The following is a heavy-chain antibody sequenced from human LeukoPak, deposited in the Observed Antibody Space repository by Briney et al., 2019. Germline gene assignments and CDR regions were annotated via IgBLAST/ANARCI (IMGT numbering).Heavy chain of an antibody. Sequence: GGSLRLSCTASGFSFSDSYMRWIRQAPGKGLEWVSDISRDGITIYYADSVKGRLTISRDNAKNSLYLQMNSLRAEDTAIYYCARDWNYHMDVWGKGTTVTV. CDR1: GFSFSDSY. D-gene: IGHD3-3*01. CDR3: ARDWNYHMDV. CDR2: ISRDGITI. J-gene: IGHJ6*03. V-gene: IGHV3-11*04.